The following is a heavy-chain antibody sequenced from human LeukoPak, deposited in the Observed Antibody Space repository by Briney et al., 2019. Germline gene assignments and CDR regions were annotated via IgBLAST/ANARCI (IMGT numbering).Heavy chain of an antibody. CDR3: ASRTGPDWYFDL. V-gene: IGHV4-4*02. CDR2: IYHSGST. Sequence: PSGTLSLTCAVSGGSISSSKWWTWVRQPPGKGLEWIGEIYHSGSTNYNPSLKSRVTISVDKSKNQFSLKLSSVTAADTAVYYCASRTGPDWYFDLWGRGTLVTVSS. D-gene: IGHD1-1*01. J-gene: IGHJ2*01. CDR1: GGSISSSKW.